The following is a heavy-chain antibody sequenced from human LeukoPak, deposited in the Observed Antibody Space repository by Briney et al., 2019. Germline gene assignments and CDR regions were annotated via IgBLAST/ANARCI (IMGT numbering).Heavy chain of an antibody. CDR1: GDSISSGSYY. Sequence: NPSETLSLTCTVSGDSISSGSYYWAWIRQPPGKGLEWIGNVYYSGSTYYNSSLASRVTISVDTSKNQFSLKLSSVTAADTAVYYCARLGWSGRQPRGFGYWGQGTLVTVSS. CDR3: ARLGWSGRQPRGFGY. J-gene: IGHJ4*02. V-gene: IGHV4-39*01. CDR2: VYYSGST. D-gene: IGHD3-10*01.